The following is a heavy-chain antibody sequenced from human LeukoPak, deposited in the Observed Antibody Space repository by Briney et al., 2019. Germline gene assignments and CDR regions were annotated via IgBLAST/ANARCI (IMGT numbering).Heavy chain of an antibody. D-gene: IGHD1-7*01. Sequence: GGSLRLSCAASGFIFRSYWMVWVRQAPGKGLEWVASIDEHGFKTYYAASVTGRFTISKDTAKNSLDPQMNSLRAEDTAVYYCARDGITCTRDYWGQGALVTVSS. J-gene: IGHJ4*02. V-gene: IGHV3-7*01. CDR3: ARDGITCTRDY. CDR2: IDEHGFKT. CDR1: GFIFRSYW.